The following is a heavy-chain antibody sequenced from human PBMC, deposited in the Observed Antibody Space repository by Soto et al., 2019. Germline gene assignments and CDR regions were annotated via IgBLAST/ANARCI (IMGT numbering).Heavy chain of an antibody. D-gene: IGHD2-21*01. J-gene: IGHJ4*02. CDR2: IYYSGST. Sequence: PSETLSLTCTVSGCSISSYYWSWIRQPPGKGLEWIGYIYYSGSTNYNPSLKSRVTISVDTSKNQFSLKLSSVTAADTAVYYCTRGGDAYKNGHWGQGTLVTVS. CDR1: GCSISSYY. CDR3: TRGGDAYKNGH. V-gene: IGHV4-59*01.